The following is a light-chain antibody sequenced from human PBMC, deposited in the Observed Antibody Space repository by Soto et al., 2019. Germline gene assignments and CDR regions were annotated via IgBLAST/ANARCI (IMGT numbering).Light chain of an antibody. J-gene: IGLJ1*01. Sequence: QSVLTQPPSASGTPGQRVTISCSGSTSNIGSNTVNWYQQLPGTAPKLLIYYDNLRPSGVPARISGSKSGTSASLAISGLQSDDEADYYCAAWDDSLNGRVFGTGTKLTVL. V-gene: IGLV1-44*01. CDR1: TSNIGSNT. CDR3: AAWDDSLNGRV. CDR2: YDN.